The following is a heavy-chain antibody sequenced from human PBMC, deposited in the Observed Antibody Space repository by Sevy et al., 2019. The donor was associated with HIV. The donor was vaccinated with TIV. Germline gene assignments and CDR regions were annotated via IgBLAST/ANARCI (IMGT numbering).Heavy chain of an antibody. V-gene: IGHV1-18*01. D-gene: IGHD1-26*01. Sequence: ASVMVSCKASGYTFTSYGISWVRQAPGQGLEWMGWISAYNGNTNYAQKLQGRVTMTTDTSTSTAYMELRSLRSDDTAVYYCARVPPRDSGSLVGVDYWGQGTLVTVSS. CDR1: GYTFTSYG. J-gene: IGHJ4*02. CDR3: ARVPPRDSGSLVGVDY. CDR2: ISAYNGNT.